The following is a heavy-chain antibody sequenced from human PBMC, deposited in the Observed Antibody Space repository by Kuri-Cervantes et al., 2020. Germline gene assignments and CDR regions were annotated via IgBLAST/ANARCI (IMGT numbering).Heavy chain of an antibody. Sequence: GESLKISCAASGFTFSSYDMHWVRQATGKGLEWVSAIGTAGDTYYPGSVKGRFTISRENAKNSLYLQMNSLRAGDTAVYYSPPRIVVVVAATRDKYGMDVWGQGTTVTVSS. CDR2: IGTAGDT. D-gene: IGHD2-15*01. CDR3: PPRIVVVVAATRDKYGMDV. V-gene: IGHV3-13*01. CDR1: GFTFSSYD. J-gene: IGHJ6*02.